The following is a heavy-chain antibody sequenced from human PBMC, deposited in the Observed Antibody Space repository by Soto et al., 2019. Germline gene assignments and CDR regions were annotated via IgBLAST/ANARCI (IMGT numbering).Heavy chain of an antibody. D-gene: IGHD1-7*01. V-gene: IGHV4-31*03. J-gene: IGHJ4*02. CDR3: ARQVRWNLLYYFYY. CDR1: GGSISSGGYY. Sequence: SETLSLTCTVSGGSISSGGYYWSWIRQHPGKGLEWIGYIYYSGSTYYNPSLKSRVTISVDTSKNQFSLKLSSVTAADTAVYYCARQVRWNLLYYFYYCGQGTLSPS. CDR2: IYYSGST.